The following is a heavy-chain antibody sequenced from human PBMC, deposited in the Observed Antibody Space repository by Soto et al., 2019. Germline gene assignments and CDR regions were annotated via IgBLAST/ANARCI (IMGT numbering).Heavy chain of an antibody. CDR2: ISYSGYT. J-gene: IGHJ4*02. Sequence: QVQLQESGPGLVKPSQTLSLTCAVSGGSISSGDYYWSWIRQHPETGLEWIGYISYSGYTYYNPSLKSRVTISVDTSKNQFSLKLSSVTAADTAVYHCARGGDGYMRFFDYWGQGTLVTVSS. V-gene: IGHV4-31*11. D-gene: IGHD5-12*01. CDR3: ARGGDGYMRFFDY. CDR1: GGSISSGDYY.